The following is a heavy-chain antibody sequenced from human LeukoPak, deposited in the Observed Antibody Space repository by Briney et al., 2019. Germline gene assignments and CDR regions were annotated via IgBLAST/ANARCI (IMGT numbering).Heavy chain of an antibody. V-gene: IGHV1-8*03. CDR2: MNPNSGNT. CDR3: ARNTNDSVWGSYRYGFDP. D-gene: IGHD3-16*02. CDR1: GYTFTSYD. J-gene: IGHJ5*02. Sequence: ASVKVSCKASGYTFTSYDINWVRQATGQGLEWMGWMNPNSGNTGYAQKFQGRVTITADKSTSTAYMDLTSLKSEDTAVYYRARNTNDSVWGSYRYGFDPWGQGTLVTVSS.